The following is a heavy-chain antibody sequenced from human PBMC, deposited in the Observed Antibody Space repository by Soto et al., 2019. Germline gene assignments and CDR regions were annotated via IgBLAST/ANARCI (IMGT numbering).Heavy chain of an antibody. CDR1: GYSFTDYW. Sequence: EVQLVQSGAEVTKHGESLKISCKASGYSFTDYWIGWVRQMPGKGLEWMGIIYPGDSDTKYSPSFQGQVTMSADKSISTGYLQWNSLKASDTAMYYCARDGLSSSSSFDYWGQGTLVTVSS. D-gene: IGHD6-6*01. J-gene: IGHJ4*02. CDR2: IYPGDSDT. V-gene: IGHV5-51*01. CDR3: ARDGLSSSSSFDY.